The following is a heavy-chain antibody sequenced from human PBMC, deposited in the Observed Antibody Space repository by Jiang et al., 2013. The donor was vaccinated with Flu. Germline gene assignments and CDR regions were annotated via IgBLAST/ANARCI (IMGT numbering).Heavy chain of an antibody. Sequence: VQPGRSLRLSCAASGFTFSSYGMHWVRQAPGKGLEWVAVIWYDGSNKYYADSVKGRFTISRDNSKNTLYLQMNSLRAEDTAVYYCARGTGAFDIWGQGTMVTVSS. D-gene: IGHD1-14*01. V-gene: IGHV3-33*01. CDR1: GFTFSSYG. CDR2: IWYDGSNK. J-gene: IGHJ3*02. CDR3: ARGTGAFDI.